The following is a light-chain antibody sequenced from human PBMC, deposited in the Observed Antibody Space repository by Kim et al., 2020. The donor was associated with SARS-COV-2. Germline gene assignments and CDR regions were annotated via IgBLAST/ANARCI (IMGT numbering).Light chain of an antibody. Sequence: GQSITISCTETSSAVGDYNYVSWYQQHPGKAPKVLIYDVSERPSGVSYRFSGSKSGNTASLTISRLQAEDEADYYCSSYTSSSTWVFGGGTQLTVL. CDR1: SSAVGDYNY. J-gene: IGLJ3*02. V-gene: IGLV2-14*03. CDR3: SSYTSSSTWV. CDR2: DVS.